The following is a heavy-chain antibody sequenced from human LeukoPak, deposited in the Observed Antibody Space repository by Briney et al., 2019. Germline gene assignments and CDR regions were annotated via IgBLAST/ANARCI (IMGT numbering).Heavy chain of an antibody. CDR1: GGSISSGDYY. Sequence: PSQTLSLTCTVSGGSISSGDYYWSWNRQPPGKGLEWIGYIYYSGNTYYNPSLKSRVTISVDTSKNQFSLKLSSVTAADTAVYYCARGRLVSGAPPGIIGWYFDLWGRGTLVTVSS. D-gene: IGHD1-20*01. J-gene: IGHJ2*01. V-gene: IGHV4-30-4*01. CDR2: IYYSGNT. CDR3: ARGRLVSGAPPGIIGWYFDL.